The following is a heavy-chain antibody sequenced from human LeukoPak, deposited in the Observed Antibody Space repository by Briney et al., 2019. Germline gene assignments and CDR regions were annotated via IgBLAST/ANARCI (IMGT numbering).Heavy chain of an antibody. Sequence: GGSLRLSCAASGFTFSSYAMSWVRQAPGKGLEWVSAISGSGGSTYYADSVKGRFTISRDNSKNTLYLQMNSLRAEDTAVYYCAKDQRGNYDILTGPIDYWGQGTLVTVSS. V-gene: IGHV3-23*01. D-gene: IGHD3-9*01. CDR2: ISGSGGST. CDR1: GFTFSSYA. J-gene: IGHJ4*02. CDR3: AKDQRGNYDILTGPIDY.